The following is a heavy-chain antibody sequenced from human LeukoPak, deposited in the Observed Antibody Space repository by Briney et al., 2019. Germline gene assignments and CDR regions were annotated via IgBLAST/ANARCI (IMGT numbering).Heavy chain of an antibody. CDR2: IYYSGST. J-gene: IGHJ4*02. V-gene: IGHV4-59*01. CDR3: ARGTSITIFGVAQYYFDY. Sequence: SETLSLTCTVSGGSTSSYYWSWIRQPPGKGLEWIGYIYYSGSTNYNPSLKSRVTISVDTSKNQFSLKLSSVTAADTAVYYCARGTSITIFGVAQYYFDYWGQGTLVTVSS. CDR1: GGSTSSYY. D-gene: IGHD3-3*01.